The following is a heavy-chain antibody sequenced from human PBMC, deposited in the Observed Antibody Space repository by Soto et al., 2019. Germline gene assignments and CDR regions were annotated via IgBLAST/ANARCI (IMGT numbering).Heavy chain of an antibody. Sequence: PGGSLRLSCAASGFTFTRYSMNWVRQAPGEGLEWVSSISGTTNYIYYGDSMKGRFTISRDNAKNSLYLEMNSLRAEDTAVYYCARESEDLTSNFDYWGQGTLVTVSS. CDR2: ISGTTNYI. CDR3: ARESEDLTSNFDY. V-gene: IGHV3-21*06. J-gene: IGHJ4*02. CDR1: GFTFTRYS.